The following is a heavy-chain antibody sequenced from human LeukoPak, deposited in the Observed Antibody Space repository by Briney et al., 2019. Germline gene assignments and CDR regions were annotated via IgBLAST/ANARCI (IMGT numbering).Heavy chain of an antibody. D-gene: IGHD7-27*01. CDR3: ASVYGQLTGGVDY. Sequence: GRSLRLSCAASGFTFSDYYMSWIRQAPGKGLEWVSYISSSGSTIYYADSVKGRFTISRDNAKHSLYLQMNSLTAEDPAVYYCASVYGQLTGGVDYWGQGTLVTVSS. V-gene: IGHV3-11*01. CDR1: GFTFSDYY. CDR2: ISSSGSTI. J-gene: IGHJ4*02.